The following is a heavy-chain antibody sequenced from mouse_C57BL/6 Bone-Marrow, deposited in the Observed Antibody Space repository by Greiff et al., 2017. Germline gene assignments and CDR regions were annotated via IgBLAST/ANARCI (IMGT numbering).Heavy chain of an antibody. CDR1: GYTFPEYT. D-gene: IGHD2-3*01. V-gene: IGHV1-62-2*01. CDR2: FYPGSGSI. Sequence: QVQLQQSGAELVKPGASVKLSCKASGYTFPEYTIHWVKQRSGQGLEWLGWFYPGSGSIKYNEKFKDKATLTADKSSSTVYMELSRLTSEDSAVYFCARHEDKADGYYDYAMDYWGQGTSVTVSS. CDR3: ARHEDKADGYYDYAMDY. J-gene: IGHJ4*01.